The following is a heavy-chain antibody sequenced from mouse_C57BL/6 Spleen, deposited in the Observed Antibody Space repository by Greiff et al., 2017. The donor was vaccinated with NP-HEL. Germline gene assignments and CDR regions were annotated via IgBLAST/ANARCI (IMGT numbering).Heavy chain of an antibody. CDR2: INPNNGGT. Sequence: VQLQQSGPELVKPGASVKIPCKASGYTFTDYNMDWVKQSHGKSLEWIGDINPNNGGTIYNQKFKGKATLTVDKSSSTAYMELRSLTSEDTAVYYCARRSYDGYYGDYWGQGTTLTVSS. D-gene: IGHD2-3*01. V-gene: IGHV1-18*01. CDR1: GYTFTDYN. CDR3: ARRSYDGYYGDY. J-gene: IGHJ2*01.